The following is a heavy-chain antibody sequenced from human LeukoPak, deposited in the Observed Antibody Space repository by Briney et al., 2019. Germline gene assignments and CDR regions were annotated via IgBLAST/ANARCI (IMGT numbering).Heavy chain of an antibody. D-gene: IGHD2-2*01. Sequence: PSETLSLTCAVYGGSFSGYYWSWIRQPPGKGLEWIGEINHSGSTNYNPSLKSRVTISVDTSKNQFSLKLSSVTAADTAVYYCARGSMGYCSSTSCRSRYYYYYYMDVWGKGTTVTVSS. CDR1: GGSFSGYY. CDR2: INHSGST. J-gene: IGHJ6*03. CDR3: ARGSMGYCSSTSCRSRYYYYYYMDV. V-gene: IGHV4-34*01.